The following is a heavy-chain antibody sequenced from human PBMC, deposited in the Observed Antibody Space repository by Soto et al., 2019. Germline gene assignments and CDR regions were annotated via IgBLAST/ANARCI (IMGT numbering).Heavy chain of an antibody. J-gene: IGHJ5*02. Sequence: HGESLKISCKGSGYSFTSYWIGWVRQMPGKGLEWMGIIYPGDSDTRYSPSFQGQVTISADKSISTAYLQWSSLKASDTAMYYRAFTPTWPTNWFDPWGQGTLVTVSS. CDR3: AFTPTWPTNWFDP. D-gene: IGHD5-12*01. CDR1: GYSFTSYW. CDR2: IYPGDSDT. V-gene: IGHV5-51*01.